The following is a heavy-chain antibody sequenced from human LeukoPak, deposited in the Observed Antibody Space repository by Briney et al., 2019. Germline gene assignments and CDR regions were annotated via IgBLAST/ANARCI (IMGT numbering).Heavy chain of an antibody. D-gene: IGHD3-9*01. J-gene: IGHJ4*02. CDR1: GFTFSSYA. Sequence: SGGSLRLSCAASGFTFSSYAMSWVRQAPGKGLEWVSAISGSGGSTYYADSVKGRFTISRDNSKNTLYLQMNSLRAEDTAVYYCAKGPYYDILTGPEDYWGQGTLVTVSS. V-gene: IGHV3-23*01. CDR3: AKGPYYDILTGPEDY. CDR2: ISGSGGST.